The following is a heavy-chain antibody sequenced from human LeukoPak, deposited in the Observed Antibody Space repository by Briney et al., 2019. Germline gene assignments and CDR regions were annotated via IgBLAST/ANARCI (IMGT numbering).Heavy chain of an antibody. CDR2: IRYDESSK. J-gene: IGHJ1*01. CDR1: GFTFSSSG. CDR3: ARRHIAAAGTYAPLQH. D-gene: IGHD6-13*01. V-gene: IGHV3-30*02. Sequence: PGGSLRLSCAASGFTFSSSGMHWVRQAPGKGLEWVAFIRYDESSKYYADSVKGRFTISRDNSKNTLYLQMNSLRAEDTAVYYCARRHIAAAGTYAPLQHWGQGTLVTVSS.